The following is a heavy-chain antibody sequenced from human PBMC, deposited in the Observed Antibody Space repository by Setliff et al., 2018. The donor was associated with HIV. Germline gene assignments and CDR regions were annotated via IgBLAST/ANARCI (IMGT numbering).Heavy chain of an antibody. CDR1: GGSITTYY. D-gene: IGHD3-10*01. CDR3: AREVDNPGDAFDI. V-gene: IGHV4-4*07. Sequence: SETLSLTCTVSGGSITTYYWSWIRQPAGKGLEWIGHIYPTGSTDYNPSLKSRVTMSIDTSKNQFSLKLSSMTAADTALYYCAREVDNPGDAFDIWAQGTMVTVSS. CDR2: IYPTGST. J-gene: IGHJ3*02.